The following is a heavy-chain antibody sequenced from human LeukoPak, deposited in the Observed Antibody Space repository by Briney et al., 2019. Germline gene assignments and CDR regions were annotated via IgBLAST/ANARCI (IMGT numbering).Heavy chain of an antibody. Sequence: GGSLRLSCAASGFTFSTYAMSWVRQAPGKGLEWVSAISSTSVSTYYADSVKGRFTISRDNSKNTLYLQMNSLRAEDTAVYYCAKDDRFAPFDYWGQGTLVTVSS. D-gene: IGHD3-10*01. V-gene: IGHV3-23*01. CDR3: AKDDRFAPFDY. CDR2: ISSTSVST. J-gene: IGHJ4*02. CDR1: GFTFSTYA.